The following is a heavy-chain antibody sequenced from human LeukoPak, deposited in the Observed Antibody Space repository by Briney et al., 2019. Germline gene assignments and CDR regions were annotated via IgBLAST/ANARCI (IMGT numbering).Heavy chain of an antibody. CDR1: GFTFSTDA. D-gene: IGHD3-10*02. CDR2: VSEIGGSI. J-gene: IGHJ6*04. CDR3: AEHGITMIGGV. Sequence: EAGGSLRLSCVAAGFTFSTDAMGWVRQVPGNGRECVSIVSEIGGSIYYADSGKGPFTISRHNSKDTLSLQMNSLKAEETAVYYCAEHGITMIGGVWGKRTTVTISS. V-gene: IGHV3-23*01.